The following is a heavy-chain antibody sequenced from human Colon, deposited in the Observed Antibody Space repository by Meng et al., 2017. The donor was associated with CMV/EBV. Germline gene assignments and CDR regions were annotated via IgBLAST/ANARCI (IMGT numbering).Heavy chain of an antibody. V-gene: IGHV4-4*02. CDR2: IFHTGNT. CDR3: ADAPSDF. Sequence: SETLSLTCAVSGDSISRSSWWSCVRQPPGKGLEWIGEIFHTGNTNYNPSLKSRVTISLDKSRNEFSLKLTSVTAADTAVYSCADAPSDFWGQGILVTVSS. CDR1: GDSISRSSW. J-gene: IGHJ4*02.